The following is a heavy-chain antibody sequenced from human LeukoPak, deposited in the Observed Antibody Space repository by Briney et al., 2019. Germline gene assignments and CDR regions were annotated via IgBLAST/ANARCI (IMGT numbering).Heavy chain of an antibody. D-gene: IGHD2-2*01. Sequence: KPSETLSLTCTVSGGSISSYYWSWIRQPPGKGLEWVGYIYYSGSTNYNPSLKRRVTISVDTSKNQFSLNLSSVIAADTAVYYCARTTEGYCSSASRFGFSYSYYMDVWGKGTTVTISS. J-gene: IGHJ6*03. CDR1: GGSISSYY. CDR2: IYYSGST. CDR3: ARTTEGYCSSASRFGFSYSYYMDV. V-gene: IGHV4-59*01.